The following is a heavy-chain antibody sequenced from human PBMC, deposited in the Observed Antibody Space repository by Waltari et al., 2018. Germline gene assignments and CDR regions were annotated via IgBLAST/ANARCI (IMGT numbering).Heavy chain of an antibody. J-gene: IGHJ3*02. V-gene: IGHV3-21*01. CDR1: GFTFSSYS. Sequence: VQLVQSGAEVKKPGGSLRLSCAASGFTFSSYSMNWVRQAPGKGLEWVSSISISISYISYADSVKGPFTISRDNAKNSLYLQMNSRRAEDTAVYYCARALRKKTMVTEDAFDIWGQGTMVTVSS. D-gene: IGHD5-18*01. CDR2: ISISISYI. CDR3: ARALRKKTMVTEDAFDI.